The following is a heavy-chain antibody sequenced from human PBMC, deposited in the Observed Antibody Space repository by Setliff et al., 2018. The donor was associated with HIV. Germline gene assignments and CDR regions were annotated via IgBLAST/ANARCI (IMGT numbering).Heavy chain of an antibody. J-gene: IGHJ4*02. CDR3: AKGFRPVDTALVSGPTY. D-gene: IGHD5-18*01. Sequence: PGESLKISCKGSGYSFTNYWIGWVRQMPGKGLEWVGIIYPGDSDTRYSPSFQGQVTISVDKSINTAYLQWNSLKASDTAMYYCAKGFRPVDTALVSGPTYWGQGIRVTVSS. CDR2: IYPGDSDT. CDR1: GYSFTNYW. V-gene: IGHV5-51*01.